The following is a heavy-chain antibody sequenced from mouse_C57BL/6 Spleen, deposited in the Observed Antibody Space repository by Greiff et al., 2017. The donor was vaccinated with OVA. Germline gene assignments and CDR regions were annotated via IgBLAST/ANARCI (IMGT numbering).Heavy chain of an antibody. Sequence: VQLQQSGAELVKPGASVKLSCKASGYTFTSYWMHWVKQRPGQGLEWIGMIHPNSGSTNYNEKFKSKATLTVDKSSSTAYMQLSSLTSEDSAVYYCARDRDDWFAYWGQGTLVTVSA. CDR3: ARDRDDWFAY. V-gene: IGHV1-64*01. D-gene: IGHD3-2*01. CDR1: GYTFTSYW. CDR2: IHPNSGST. J-gene: IGHJ3*01.